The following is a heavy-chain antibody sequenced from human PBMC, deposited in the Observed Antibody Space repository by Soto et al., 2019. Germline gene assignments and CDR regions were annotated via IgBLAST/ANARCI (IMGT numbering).Heavy chain of an antibody. D-gene: IGHD3-10*01. CDR1: GFTFSSYA. CDR2: ISYDGSNK. Sequence: QVQLVESGGGVVQPGRSLRLSCAASGFTFSSYAMHWVRQAPGKGLEWVAVISYDGSNKYYADSVKGRFTISRDNSKNTRYLQMNSLRAEDTAVYYCARGQDSGALDYRGQGTLVTVSS. J-gene: IGHJ4*02. V-gene: IGHV3-30-3*01. CDR3: ARGQDSGALDY.